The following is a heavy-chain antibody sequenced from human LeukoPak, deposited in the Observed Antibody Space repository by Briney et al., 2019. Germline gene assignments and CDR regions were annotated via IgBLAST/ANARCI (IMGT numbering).Heavy chain of an antibody. D-gene: IGHD3-10*01. Sequence: SETLSLTCTVSGGSISSYYWSWIRQPPGKGLEWIGYIYYSGSTNYNPSLKSRVTISVDTPKNQFSLKLSSVTAADTAVYYCARRGGYYGSGSYYSRNYYYMDVWGKGTTVTISS. CDR1: GGSISSYY. V-gene: IGHV4-59*12. J-gene: IGHJ6*03. CDR3: ARRGGYYGSGSYYSRNYYYMDV. CDR2: IYYSGST.